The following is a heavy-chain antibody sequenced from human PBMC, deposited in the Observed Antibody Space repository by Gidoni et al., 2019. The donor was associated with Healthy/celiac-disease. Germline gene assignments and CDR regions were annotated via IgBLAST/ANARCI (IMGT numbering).Heavy chain of an antibody. CDR3: ATDTVTPHYYYGMDV. CDR2: ISAYNGNT. V-gene: IGHV1-18*01. Sequence: QVQLVQSGAEVKKPGASVKVSCQASGSTFTSYGISWVRQAPGQGLEWMGWISAYNGNTNDAQKLQGRVTMTTDTSTSTAYMELRSLRSDDTAVYYCATDTVTPHYYYGMDVWGQGTTVTVSS. J-gene: IGHJ6*02. D-gene: IGHD4-17*01. CDR1: GSTFTSYG.